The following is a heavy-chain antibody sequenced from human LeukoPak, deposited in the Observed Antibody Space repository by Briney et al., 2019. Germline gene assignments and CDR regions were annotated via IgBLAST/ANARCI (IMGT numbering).Heavy chain of an antibody. CDR3: ARSPRNYRYYFDY. J-gene: IGHJ4*02. Sequence: GASVKVSCKASGGTFGSYAISWVRQAPGQGLEWMGGIIPIFGTANYAQKFQGRVTITTDESMSTAYMELSSLRSEDTAVYYCARSPRNYRYYFDYWGQGTLVTVSS. CDR2: IIPIFGTA. D-gene: IGHD4-11*01. CDR1: GGTFGSYA. V-gene: IGHV1-69*05.